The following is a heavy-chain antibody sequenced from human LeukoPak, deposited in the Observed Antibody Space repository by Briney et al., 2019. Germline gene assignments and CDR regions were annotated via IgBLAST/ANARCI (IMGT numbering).Heavy chain of an antibody. J-gene: IGHJ6*03. CDR1: GGSIRNYY. CDR3: ARGTMVRGVINYYYYMDV. CDR2: IYYSGST. Sequence: PSETLSLTCTVSGGSIRNYYWSWIRQPPGKGLEWIGYIYYSGSTNYNPSLKSRVTISVGTSKNQFSLKLNSVTAADTAVYYCARGTMVRGVINYYYYMDVWGKGTTVTISS. D-gene: IGHD3-10*01. V-gene: IGHV4-59*12.